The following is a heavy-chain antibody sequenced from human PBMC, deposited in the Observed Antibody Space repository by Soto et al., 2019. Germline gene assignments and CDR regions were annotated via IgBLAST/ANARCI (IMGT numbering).Heavy chain of an antibody. CDR2: INPKSGGT. CDR3: AREFPGGYYFDY. J-gene: IGHJ4*02. Sequence: PSVKVSCKASGYTFSDSHMHWVRQAPGQGLEWMGWINPKSGGTNYAQKFQGWVTMTRDTSISTAYMELSRLRSDDTAVYYCAREFPGGYYFDYWGQGTLVTVSS. CDR1: GYTFSDSH. D-gene: IGHD3-10*01. V-gene: IGHV1-2*04.